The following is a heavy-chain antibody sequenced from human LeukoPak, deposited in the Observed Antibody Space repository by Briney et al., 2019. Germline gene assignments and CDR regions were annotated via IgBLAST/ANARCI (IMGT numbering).Heavy chain of an antibody. Sequence: GGSLRLSCAASGFTFSYYSMHWVRQAPGKGLEWVSYITDSISSTIYYADSVKGRFTVCSDNAKNSLYLQLNSLRDEDTAVYYCARVVNEKIKRGYYSDYWGQGTLVTVSS. CDR3: ARVVNEKIKRGYYSDY. J-gene: IGHJ4*02. V-gene: IGHV3-48*02. D-gene: IGHD3-22*01. CDR2: ITDSISSTI. CDR1: GFTFSYYS.